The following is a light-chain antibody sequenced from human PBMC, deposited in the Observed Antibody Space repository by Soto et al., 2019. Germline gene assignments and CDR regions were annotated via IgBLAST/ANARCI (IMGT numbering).Light chain of an antibody. CDR1: QSVSSSY. Sequence: EIVLTQSPGTPSLSPGERATLSCRASQSVSSSYLAWYQQKPGQAPRLLIYGASSRATGIPDRFSGSGSGTDFTLTISRLEPEDFAVYYCQQYGSSPRTFGGGTKV. CDR3: QQYGSSPRT. V-gene: IGKV3-20*01. CDR2: GAS. J-gene: IGKJ4*01.